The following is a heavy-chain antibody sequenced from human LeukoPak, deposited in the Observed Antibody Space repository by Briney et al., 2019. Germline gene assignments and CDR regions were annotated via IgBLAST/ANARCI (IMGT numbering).Heavy chain of an antibody. CDR2: INPNSGGT. CDR1: GYTFTGYY. Sequence: ASVKVSCKASGYTFTGYYMHWVRQAPGQGLEWMGWINPNSGGTNYAQKFQGRVTMTRDTSISTAYMELSRLRSDDTAVYYCARGPNYDLWSGPTWGMDVWGQGTTVTVSS. V-gene: IGHV1-2*02. D-gene: IGHD3-3*01. CDR3: ARGPNYDLWSGPTWGMDV. J-gene: IGHJ6*02.